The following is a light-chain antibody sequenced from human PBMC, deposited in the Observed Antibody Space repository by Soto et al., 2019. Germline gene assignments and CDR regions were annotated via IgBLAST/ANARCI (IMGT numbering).Light chain of an antibody. J-gene: IGLJ2*01. Sequence: QSALTQPASVSGSPGQSITISCTGTSSDVGGYNYLSWYQQHPGKAPKLLIYAVSNRPSGVSNRFSGSRSGNTASLTVSGLQAEDEADYYCSSFAGSPVVFGGGTKVTVL. CDR3: SSFAGSPVV. V-gene: IGLV2-14*01. CDR1: SSDVGGYNY. CDR2: AVS.